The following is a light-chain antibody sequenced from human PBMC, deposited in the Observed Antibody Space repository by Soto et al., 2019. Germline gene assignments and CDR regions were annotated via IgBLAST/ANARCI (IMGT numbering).Light chain of an antibody. Sequence: QSVLTQPASVSGSPGQSIAISCIGTSSDVGAYNYVSWYQQHPGKAPKLLIYDVSNRPSGVSDRFSGSKSGNTASLTISGLQTEDEADYYCSSYTKANTRVFGGGTKLTVL. CDR2: DVS. J-gene: IGLJ3*02. CDR3: SSYTKANTRV. V-gene: IGLV2-14*03. CDR1: SSDVGAYNY.